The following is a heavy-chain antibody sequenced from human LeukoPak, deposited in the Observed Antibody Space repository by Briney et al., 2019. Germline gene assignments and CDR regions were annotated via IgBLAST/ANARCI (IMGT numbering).Heavy chain of an antibody. D-gene: IGHD1-14*01. CDR1: GFTFSSYA. V-gene: IGHV4-59*01. Sequence: RTGGSLRLSCAASGFTFSSYAMSWIRQPPGKGLEWIGYIYYSGSTNYNPSLKSRVTISVDTSKNQFSLKLSSVTAADTAVYYCARGYHLRYYYYYMDVWGKGTTVTISS. CDR3: ARGYHLRYYYYYMDV. CDR2: IYYSGST. J-gene: IGHJ6*03.